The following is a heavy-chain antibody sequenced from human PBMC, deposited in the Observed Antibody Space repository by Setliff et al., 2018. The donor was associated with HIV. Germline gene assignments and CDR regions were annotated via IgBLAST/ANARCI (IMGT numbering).Heavy chain of an antibody. D-gene: IGHD5-18*01. CDR2: ISGESRRT. CDR3: ARALLTVGYSYGYDDYYGTDV. V-gene: IGHV3-23*01. CDR1: GFMFSDYA. J-gene: IGHJ6*02. Sequence: PGGSLRLSCAASGFMFSDYAMSWVRQVPGKGLEWVSIISGESRRTSYADSVKGRFTISRDNSKNTLYLQMNSLRAEDTAVYYCARALLTVGYSYGYDDYYGTDVWGQGTTVTVSS.